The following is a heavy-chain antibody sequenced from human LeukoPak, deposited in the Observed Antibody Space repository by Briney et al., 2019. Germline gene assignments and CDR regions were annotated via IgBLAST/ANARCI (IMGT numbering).Heavy chain of an antibody. CDR3: ARVRDGYNYPPFDY. D-gene: IGHD5-12*01. J-gene: IGHJ4*02. CDR1: GFTFSSYA. Sequence: PGGSLRLSCSASGFTFSSYAMSWVRQAPGKGLEWVSAISDSGASTYSADSVKGRFTISRDNAKNTLYLQMNSLRAEDTAVYYCARVRDGYNYPPFDYWGQGTLVTVSS. V-gene: IGHV3-23*01. CDR2: ISDSGAST.